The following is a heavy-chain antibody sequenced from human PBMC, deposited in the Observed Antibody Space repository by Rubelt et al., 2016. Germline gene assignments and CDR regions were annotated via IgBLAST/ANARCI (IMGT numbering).Heavy chain of an antibody. J-gene: IGHJ6*02. CDR3: SRNSGWYNLNYYYGMDV. Sequence: QVQLVQSGSELKKPGASVEVSCKASGYTFTNYAMNWVRQAPGQGLEWMGWINTNTGNPTYAQGFTGRFVFSLDTSVSTAYLQISSLKAEDTAVYYCSRNSGWYNLNYYYGMDVWGQGTTVTVSS. D-gene: IGHD6-19*01. CDR1: GYTFTNYA. CDR2: INTNTGNP. V-gene: IGHV7-4-1*02.